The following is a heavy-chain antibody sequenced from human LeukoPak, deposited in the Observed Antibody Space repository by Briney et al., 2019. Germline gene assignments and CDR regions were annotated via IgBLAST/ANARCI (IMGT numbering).Heavy chain of an antibody. V-gene: IGHV3-53*05. CDR3: AKITTAGSYFDY. D-gene: IGHD6-13*01. J-gene: IGHJ4*02. CDR1: GFTVSTNY. CDR2: VHSGGST. Sequence: GGSLRLSCAASGFTVSTNYMSWVRQAPGKGLDWVSVVHSGGSTYYADSVKGRFTISRDNSKNTVFLQMDSLRTEDTAVYYCAKITTAGSYFDYWGQGTLVIVSS.